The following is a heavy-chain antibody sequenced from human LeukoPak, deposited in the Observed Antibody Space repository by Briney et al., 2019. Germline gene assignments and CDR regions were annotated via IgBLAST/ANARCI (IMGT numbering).Heavy chain of an antibody. CDR1: GGTFSSYA. J-gene: IGHJ3*02. D-gene: IGHD4-17*01. CDR3: ARAAMTTVTIVSLAFDI. V-gene: IGHV1-69*13. CDR2: IIPIFGTA. Sequence: ASVKVSCKASGGTFSSYAISWVRQAPGLGLEWMGGIIPIFGTANYAQKFQGRVTITADESTSTAYMELSSLRSEDTAVYYCARAAMTTVTIVSLAFDIWGQGTMVTVSS.